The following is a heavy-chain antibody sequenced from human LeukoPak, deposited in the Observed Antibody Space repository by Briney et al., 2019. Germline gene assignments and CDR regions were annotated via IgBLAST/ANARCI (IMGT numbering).Heavy chain of an antibody. CDR2: MNPSTGNT. CDR3: ARLSETPAFYPGGRYLYLAY. D-gene: IGHD2-8*02. Sequence: GASVKASCKASGYTFSSYDINWVRQATGQGLEWMGWMNPSTGNTGYAQKFQGRVTMTRDTSRSTAYMELSSVKSEDTAVYYCARLSETPAFYPGGRYLYLAYWGQGAQVTVSS. J-gene: IGHJ4*02. CDR1: GYTFSSYD. V-gene: IGHV1-8*01.